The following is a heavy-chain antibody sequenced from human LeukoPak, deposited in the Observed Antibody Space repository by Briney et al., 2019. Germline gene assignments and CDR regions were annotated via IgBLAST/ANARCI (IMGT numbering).Heavy chain of an antibody. D-gene: IGHD2-15*01. V-gene: IGHV3-30*18. CDR1: GFTFSSYG. CDR2: ISFDGNNK. J-gene: IGHJ6*02. Sequence: PGGSLRLSCAASGFTFSSYGMHWVRQAPGKGLEWVATISFDGNNKYDADSVKGRFSISRDDSKNTLYLQMNSLRAEDTAAYYCAKDRNLYCRGGPRYGMDVWGQGTTVTVSS. CDR3: AKDRNLYCRGGPRYGMDV.